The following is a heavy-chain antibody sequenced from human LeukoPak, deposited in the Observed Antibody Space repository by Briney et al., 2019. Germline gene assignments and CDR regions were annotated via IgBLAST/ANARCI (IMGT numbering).Heavy chain of an antibody. D-gene: IGHD2-2*01. CDR3: ASQYCGSTSCYGFDAFDI. CDR1: GFTFSSYW. J-gene: IGHJ3*02. CDR2: ITNDGSTT. Sequence: PGGSLRLSCADSGFTFSSYWMHWVRQAPGKGLVWVSRITNDGSTTSYADSVKGRFTISRDNAKNTLYLQMNSLRAEDTAVYYCASQYCGSTSCYGFDAFDIWGQGTKVTVSS. V-gene: IGHV3-74*01.